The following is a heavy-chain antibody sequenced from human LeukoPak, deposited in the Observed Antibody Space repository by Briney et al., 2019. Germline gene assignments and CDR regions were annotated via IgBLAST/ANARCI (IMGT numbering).Heavy chain of an antibody. CDR2: IYSGGST. Sequence: GGSLRLSCAASGFTVSSNYMSWVRQAPGKGLEWVSVIYSGGSTYYADSVKGRLTISRDNSKNTLYLQMNSLRAEDTAVYYCARGERWLQFDYWGQGTLVTVSS. J-gene: IGHJ4*02. CDR1: GFTVSSNY. D-gene: IGHD5-24*01. V-gene: IGHV3-53*01. CDR3: ARGERWLQFDY.